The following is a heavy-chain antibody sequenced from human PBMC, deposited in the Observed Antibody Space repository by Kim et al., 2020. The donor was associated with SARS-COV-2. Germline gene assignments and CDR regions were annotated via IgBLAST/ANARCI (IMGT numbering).Heavy chain of an antibody. CDR1: GDSMSSNLHY. CDR3: ARDPQESSGFNWFDP. J-gene: IGHJ5*02. Sequence: SETLSLTCSVSGDSMSSNLHYWAWIRQSPGKGLEWIGSSSHYGNAYYNPSLKSRVTISVDRSKNEFSLSLTSVTAADTAVYFCARDPQESSGFNWFDPWGQATLVTVSS. CDR2: SSHYGNA. D-gene: IGHD3-22*01. V-gene: IGHV4-39*07.